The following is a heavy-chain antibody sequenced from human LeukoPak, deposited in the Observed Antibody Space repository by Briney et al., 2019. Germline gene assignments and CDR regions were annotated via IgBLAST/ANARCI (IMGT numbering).Heavy chain of an antibody. CDR2: IIPIFGTA. V-gene: IGHV1-69*13. CDR1: GGTFSSYA. J-gene: IGHJ2*01. CDR3: ARLGYDFWSGYSSQYYWYFDL. D-gene: IGHD3-3*01. Sequence: VASVKVSCKASGGTFSSYAISWVRQAPGQGLEWMGGIIPIFGTANYAQKFQGRVTITADESTSTAYMELSSLRSEDTAVYYCARLGYDFWSGYSSQYYWYFDLWGRGTLVTVSS.